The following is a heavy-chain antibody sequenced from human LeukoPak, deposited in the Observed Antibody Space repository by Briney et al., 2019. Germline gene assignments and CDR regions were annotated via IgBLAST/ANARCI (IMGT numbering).Heavy chain of an antibody. J-gene: IGHJ4*02. CDR3: ASSAGVTPFDY. CDR1: GFTFTSYW. D-gene: IGHD4-11*01. CDR2: IKQDGSEK. Sequence: GGSLRLSCAASGFTFTSYWMSWVRQAPGKGLEWVASIKQDGSEKYYVDSVKGRFTISRDNAKNSLYLQMNSLRAEDTAVYYCASSAGVTPFDYWGQGTLVTVSS. V-gene: IGHV3-7*01.